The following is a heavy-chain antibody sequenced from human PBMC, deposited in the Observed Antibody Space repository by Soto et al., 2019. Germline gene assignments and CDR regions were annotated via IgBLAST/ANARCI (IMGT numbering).Heavy chain of an antibody. CDR3: ARFFGSGFDY. V-gene: IGHV3-48*02. CDR1: GFTFSTDS. CDR2: ISTSGATR. D-gene: IGHD6-19*01. Sequence: EVQLVESGGGLVQPGVSLRLSCVASGFTFSTDSMNWVRQAPGKGLEWVAPISTSGATRYYADSVKGRFTISRDNAKTSLYLQMDSLRNEDTAVYYCARFFGSGFDYWGQGTLVTVSS. J-gene: IGHJ4*02.